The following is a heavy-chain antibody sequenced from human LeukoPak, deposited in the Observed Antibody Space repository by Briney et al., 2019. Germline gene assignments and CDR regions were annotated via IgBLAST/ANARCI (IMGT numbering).Heavy chain of an antibody. V-gene: IGHV3-23*01. Sequence: PGGSLRLTCAASGFTFSSCAMSWVRQGPGKGLEWVSGISGTGGSTYYADSVKGRFSISRDNSKNTLYLQMNSLRAEDTAVYYCAKQSSRYYDTSGPTSFDSWGQGTLVTVSS. J-gene: IGHJ4*02. CDR3: AKQSSRYYDTSGPTSFDS. CDR1: GFTFSSCA. CDR2: ISGTGGST. D-gene: IGHD3-22*01.